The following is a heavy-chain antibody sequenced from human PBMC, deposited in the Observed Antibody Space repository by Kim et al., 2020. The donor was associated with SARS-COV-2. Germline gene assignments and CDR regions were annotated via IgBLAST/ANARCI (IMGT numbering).Heavy chain of an antibody. CDR2: ISYDGSNK. J-gene: IGHJ6*02. D-gene: IGHD2-21*02. CDR1: GFTFSSYG. Sequence: GGSLRLSCAASGFTFSSYGMHWVRQAPGKGLEWVAVISYDGSNKYYADSVKGRFTISRDNSKNTLYLQMNSLRAEDTAVYYCAKWGVGVVTANLYYYYGMDVWGQGTTVTVSS. CDR3: AKWGVGVVTANLYYYYGMDV. V-gene: IGHV3-30*18.